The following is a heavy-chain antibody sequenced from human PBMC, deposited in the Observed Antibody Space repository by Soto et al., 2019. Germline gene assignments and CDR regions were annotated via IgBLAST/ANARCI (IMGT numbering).Heavy chain of an antibody. CDR2: INADNGNT. CDR3: AREVRDCWFDP. V-gene: IGHV1-3*01. J-gene: IGHJ5*02. D-gene: IGHD3-10*01. CDR1: GYTFTSYA. Sequence: ASVKVSCKASGYTFTSYAMHWVRQAPGQRLEWMGWINADNGNTKYSQKFQGRVTITRDTSASTAYMELRSLRSDDTAVYYCAREVRDCWFDPWGQGTLVTVSS.